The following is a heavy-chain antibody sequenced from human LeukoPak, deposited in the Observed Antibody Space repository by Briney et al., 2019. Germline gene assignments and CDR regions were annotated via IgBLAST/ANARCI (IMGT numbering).Heavy chain of an antibody. J-gene: IGHJ3*02. Sequence: PGGSLRLSCIVSGFTFSRYWMHWVRQAPGKGLVWVSRISSDESSTSSADSVKGRFTISRDNAKNTLYLQMNSLRAEDTAVYYCARGPPYYDSSGYYYGGTAFDIWGQGTMVTVSS. CDR1: GFTFSRYW. CDR2: ISSDESST. D-gene: IGHD3-22*01. V-gene: IGHV3-74*01. CDR3: ARGPPYYDSSGYYYGGTAFDI.